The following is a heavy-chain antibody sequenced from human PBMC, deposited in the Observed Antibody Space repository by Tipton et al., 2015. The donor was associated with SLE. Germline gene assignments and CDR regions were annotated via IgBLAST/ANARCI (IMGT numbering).Heavy chain of an antibody. CDR3: ARGIIPAARYFQD. CDR2: IFHSGST. CDR1: GDSISSGGYS. D-gene: IGHD2-2*01. J-gene: IGHJ1*01. V-gene: IGHV4-30-2*01. Sequence: TLSLTCTVSGDSISSGGYSWSWIRQPPGKGLEWIGYIFHSGSTYYSASLKSRVTISVDRSNNQFSLKLSSVTAADTAVYYCARGIIPAARYFQDWGQGTLVTVSS.